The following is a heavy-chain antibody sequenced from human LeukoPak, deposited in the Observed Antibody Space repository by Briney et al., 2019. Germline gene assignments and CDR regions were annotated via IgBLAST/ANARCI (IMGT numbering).Heavy chain of an antibody. Sequence: SETLSLTCTVSGGSISSYYWSWIRQPAGKGLEWIGRIYTSGSTNYNPSLKSRVTISVDTSKNQFSLKLSSVTAADTAVYYCASDWKQGAFDIWGQGTMVTVSS. CDR1: GGSISSYY. D-gene: IGHD1-1*01. V-gene: IGHV4-4*07. J-gene: IGHJ3*02. CDR2: IYTSGST. CDR3: ASDWKQGAFDI.